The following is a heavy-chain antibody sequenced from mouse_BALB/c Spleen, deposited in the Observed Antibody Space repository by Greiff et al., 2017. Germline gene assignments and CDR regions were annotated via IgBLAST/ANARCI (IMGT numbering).Heavy chain of an antibody. CDR2: IDPANGNT. J-gene: IGHJ2*01. Sequence: VQLKQSGAELVKPGASVKLSCTASGFNIKDTYMHWVKQRPEQGLEWIGRIDPANGNTKYDPKFQGKATITADTSSNTAYLQLSSLTSEDTAVYYCARHYGSSSWGQGTTLTVSS. CDR1: GFNIKDTY. D-gene: IGHD1-1*01. V-gene: IGHV14-3*02. CDR3: ARHYGSSS.